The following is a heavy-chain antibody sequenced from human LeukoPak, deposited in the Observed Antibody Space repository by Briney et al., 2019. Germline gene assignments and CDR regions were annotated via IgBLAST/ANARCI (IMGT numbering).Heavy chain of an antibody. CDR1: GFTFSSYG. CDR3: AKDPNYYDSSGYYSEFDY. D-gene: IGHD3-22*01. Sequence: GGSLRLSCAAFGFTFSSYGMHWVRQAPGKGLEWVAFIRYDGSNKYYADSVKGRFTISRDNSKNTLYLQMNSLRAEDTAVYYCAKDPNYYDSSGYYSEFDYWGQGTLVTVSS. CDR2: IRYDGSNK. J-gene: IGHJ4*02. V-gene: IGHV3-30*02.